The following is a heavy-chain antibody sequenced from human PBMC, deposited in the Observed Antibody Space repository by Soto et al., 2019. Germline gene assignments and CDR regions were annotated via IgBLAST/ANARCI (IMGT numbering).Heavy chain of an antibody. Sequence: EVQLVESGGGLVKPGGSLRLYCAASGFTFTRYSMNWVRQAPGKGLEWVSSISSTTNYIYYGDSMKGRFTISRDNAKNPLYLEMISLRAEDTAVYYCARETEDLPSNFDYWGQGTLVTVSS. CDR1: GFTFTRYS. CDR2: ISSTTNYI. CDR3: ARETEDLPSNFDY. J-gene: IGHJ4*02. V-gene: IGHV3-21*06.